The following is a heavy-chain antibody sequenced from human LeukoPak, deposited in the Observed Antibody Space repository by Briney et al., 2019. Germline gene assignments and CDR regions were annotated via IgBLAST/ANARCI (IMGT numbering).Heavy chain of an antibody. Sequence: GGSLRLSCAASGFTFSTYWMSWVRQAPGKGLEWVANVVQDGSDKYYVDFVKGRFTISRDNAKNSLYLQMNSLRAEDTAVYYCARNNYYARDYWGQGTLVTVSS. CDR1: GFTFSTYW. V-gene: IGHV3-7*01. J-gene: IGHJ4*02. D-gene: IGHD1-26*01. CDR3: ARNNYYARDY. CDR2: VVQDGSDK.